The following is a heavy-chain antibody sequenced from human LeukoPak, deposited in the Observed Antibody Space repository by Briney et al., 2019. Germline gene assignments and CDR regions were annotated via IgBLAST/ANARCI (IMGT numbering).Heavy chain of an antibody. CDR1: GFTFSSYA. CDR2: ISYDGSNK. CDR3: ARDISSGVKGYFLDY. D-gene: IGHD6-19*01. J-gene: IGHJ4*02. Sequence: GGSLRLSCAASGFTFSSYAMHWVRQAPGKGLEWVAVISYDGSNKYYADSVKGRFTISRDNSKNTLYLQMNSLRAEDTAVYYCARDISSGVKGYFLDYWGQGTLVTVSS. V-gene: IGHV3-30-3*01.